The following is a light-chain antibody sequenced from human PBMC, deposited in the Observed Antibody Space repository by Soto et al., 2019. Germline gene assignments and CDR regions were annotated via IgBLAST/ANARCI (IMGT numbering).Light chain of an antibody. CDR3: QAWDSSVV. V-gene: IGLV3-1*01. Sequence: SYELTQPPSVSVSPGQTASITCSGDKLGDKYACWYQQKPGQSPVLVIYQDSKRPSGIPERFSXSNSGNTATLTISGTQAMDEADYYCQAWDSSVVFGGGTKLTVL. CDR2: QDS. CDR1: KLGDKY. J-gene: IGLJ2*01.